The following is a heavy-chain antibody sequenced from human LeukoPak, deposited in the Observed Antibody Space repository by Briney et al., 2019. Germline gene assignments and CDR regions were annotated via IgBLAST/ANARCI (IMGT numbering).Heavy chain of an antibody. CDR2: IYYSGST. V-gene: IGHV4-39*07. Sequence: SETLSLTCTVSGGSISSYYWGWTRQPPGKGLEWIGSIYYSGSTYYNPSLKSRVTISVDTSKNQFSLKLSSVTAADTAVYYCARDAPYYDSSGYYSDWFDPWGQGTLVTVSS. D-gene: IGHD3-22*01. CDR3: ARDAPYYDSSGYYSDWFDP. CDR1: GGSISSYY. J-gene: IGHJ5*02.